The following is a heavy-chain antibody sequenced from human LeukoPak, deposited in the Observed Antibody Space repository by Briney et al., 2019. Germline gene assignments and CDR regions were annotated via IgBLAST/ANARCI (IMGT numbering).Heavy chain of an antibody. CDR3: ARLLGYCSSTSCQGDAFDI. Sequence: GGSLRLSCAASGFTFSDYYMSWIRQAPGKGLEWVSYISSSGSTIYYADSVKGRFTISRDNAKNSLYLQMNSLRAEDTAVYYCARLLGYCSSTSCQGDAFDIWAKGQRSPSLQ. CDR1: GFTFSDYY. D-gene: IGHD2-2*01. V-gene: IGHV3-11*01. J-gene: IGHJ3*02. CDR2: ISSSGSTI.